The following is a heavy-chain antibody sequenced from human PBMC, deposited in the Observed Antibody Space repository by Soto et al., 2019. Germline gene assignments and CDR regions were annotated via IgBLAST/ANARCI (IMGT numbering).Heavy chain of an antibody. D-gene: IGHD3-22*01. CDR3: ASGSPYYYDSSGYFDY. CDR2: IYYSGST. V-gene: IGHV4-59*01. Sequence: SETRSLTCTVSGGSISSYYWSWIRQPPGKGLEWIGYIYYSGSTNYNPSLKSRVTISVDTSKNQFSLKLSSVTAADTAVYYCASGSPYYYDSSGYFDYWGQGTLVTSPQ. CDR1: GGSISSYY. J-gene: IGHJ4*02.